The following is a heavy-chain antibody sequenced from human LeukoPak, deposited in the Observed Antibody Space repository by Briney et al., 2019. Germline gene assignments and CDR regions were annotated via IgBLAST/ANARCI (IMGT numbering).Heavy chain of an antibody. J-gene: IGHJ4*02. CDR2: IYYNGIT. D-gene: IGHD5/OR15-5a*01. CDR1: GGSISNSNSF. CDR3: ARRVYGTSQYY. Sequence: PSETLSLTCTVSGGSISNSNSFWAWIRQPPGKGLEWIGTIYYNGITHYSPSLKSRVTISVDTSKNQFSLKLSSVTATDTALYYCARRVYGTSQYYWGQGTLVTVSS. V-gene: IGHV4-39*01.